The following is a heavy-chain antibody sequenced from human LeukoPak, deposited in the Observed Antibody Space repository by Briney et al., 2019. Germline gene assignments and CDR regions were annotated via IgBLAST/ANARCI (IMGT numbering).Heavy chain of an antibody. D-gene: IGHD3-10*01. Sequence: PGGSLRLSCAASGFTFSSYWMSWVRQAPGKGLEWVANIKQDGSEKYYVDSVKGRFPISRDNAKNSLYLQMNSLRAEDTAVYYCARESLGSTMVRGVIIDYWGQGTLVTVSS. CDR2: IKQDGSEK. J-gene: IGHJ4*02. V-gene: IGHV3-7*05. CDR3: ARESLGSTMVRGVIIDY. CDR1: GFTFSSYW.